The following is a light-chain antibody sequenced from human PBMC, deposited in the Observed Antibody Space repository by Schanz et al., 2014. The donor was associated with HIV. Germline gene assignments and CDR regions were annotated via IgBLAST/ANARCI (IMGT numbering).Light chain of an antibody. CDR1: SSNIGSNA. V-gene: IGLV1-44*01. J-gene: IGLJ1*01. CDR3: ASWDDSPNGYV. CDR2: INN. Sequence: QSVLTQPPSASGTPGQSVTISCSGSSSNIGSNAVHWYQQLPGTAPKLLIYINNQRASGVPDRFSGSGSGTSASLAISGLQSEDEADYYCASWDDSPNGYVFGSGTKVTVL.